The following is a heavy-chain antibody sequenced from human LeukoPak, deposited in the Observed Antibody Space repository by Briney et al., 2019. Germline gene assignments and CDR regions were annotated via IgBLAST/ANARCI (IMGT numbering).Heavy chain of an antibody. CDR3: ARDDDFGGDY. CDR2: IYTSGST. D-gene: IGHD3-16*01. CDR1: GGSISSGSYY. V-gene: IGHV4-61*02. J-gene: IGHJ4*02. Sequence: TLSLTCTVSGGSISSGSYYWSWIRQPAGKGLEWIGRIYTSGSTNYNPSLKSRVTISVDTSKNQFSLKLSSVTAADTAVYYCARDDDFGGDYWGQGTLVTVSS.